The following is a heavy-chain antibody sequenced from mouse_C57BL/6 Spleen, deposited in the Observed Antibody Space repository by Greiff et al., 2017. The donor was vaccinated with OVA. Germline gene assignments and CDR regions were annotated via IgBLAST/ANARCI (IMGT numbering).Heavy chain of an antibody. CDR1: CYTFPSYW. Sequence: VQLQQPGAELVKPGASVKLSCMASCYTFPSYWMHWVKQRPGQGLEWIGMIHPKSGSTNYNEKFKSKATLTVDKSSSTAYMQLSSLTSEDSAVYYCAREDHYGSSDYWGQGTTLTVSS. CDR3: AREDHYGSSDY. J-gene: IGHJ2*01. CDR2: IHPKSGST. D-gene: IGHD1-1*01. V-gene: IGHV1-64*01.